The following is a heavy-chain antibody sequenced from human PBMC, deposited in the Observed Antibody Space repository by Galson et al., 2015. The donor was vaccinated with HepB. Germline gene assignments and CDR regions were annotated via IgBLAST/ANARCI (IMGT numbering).Heavy chain of an antibody. Sequence: SLRLSCAASGFTFSSYGMHWVRQAPGKGLEWVAVIWYDGSNKYYADSVKGRFTISRDNSKNTAYLQMNSLKTEDTAVYYCTSPGGYSYGSYGMDVWGQGTTVTVSS. V-gene: IGHV3-33*01. D-gene: IGHD5-18*01. CDR3: TSPGGYSYGSYGMDV. J-gene: IGHJ6*02. CDR1: GFTFSSYG. CDR2: IWYDGSNK.